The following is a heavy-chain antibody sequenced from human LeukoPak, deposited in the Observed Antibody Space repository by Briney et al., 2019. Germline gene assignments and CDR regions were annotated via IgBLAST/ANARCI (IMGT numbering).Heavy chain of an antibody. CDR1: GFTFSTYS. V-gene: IGHV3-48*01. D-gene: IGHD5-12*01. Sequence: GGSLRLSCAASGFTFSTYSMNWVRQAPGKGLEWVSYIDTSSSTIYYADSVKGRFTISRDNAKNSLYLQMNSLRAEDTAVYYCARGDLVVASRGFAFDIWGQGTVVTVSS. CDR2: IDTSSSTI. CDR3: ARGDLVVASRGFAFDI. J-gene: IGHJ3*02.